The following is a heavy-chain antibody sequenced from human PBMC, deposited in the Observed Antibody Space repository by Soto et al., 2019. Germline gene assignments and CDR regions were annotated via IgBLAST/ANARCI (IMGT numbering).Heavy chain of an antibody. D-gene: IGHD3-22*01. Sequence: ASVKVSCKASGYTFTSYAMHWVRQAPGQRLEWMGWINAGNGNTKYSQKFQGRVTITRDTSASTAYMELSSLRSEDTAVYYCARYFLEIVVGLGYWGQGTLVTVSS. CDR2: INAGNGNT. V-gene: IGHV1-3*01. J-gene: IGHJ4*02. CDR3: ARYFLEIVVGLGY. CDR1: GYTFTSYA.